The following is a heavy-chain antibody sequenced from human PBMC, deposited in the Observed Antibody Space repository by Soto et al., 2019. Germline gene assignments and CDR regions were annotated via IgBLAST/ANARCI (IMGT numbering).Heavy chain of an antibody. CDR1: GYPVTAYY. V-gene: IGHV1-2*02. D-gene: IGHD3-3*01. Sequence: QLHLVQSGAVVKKPGASVTVSCSASGYPVTAYYMHWVRQAPGRGLEWMGGINPATGAAKYTQTFQGRVSMTRETSTGTVFMELSGLTSGDTAGFYWARGGGVGVAGSAAFDMWGQGTLVTVSS. CDR2: INPATGAA. CDR3: ARGGGVGVAGSAAFDM. J-gene: IGHJ3*02.